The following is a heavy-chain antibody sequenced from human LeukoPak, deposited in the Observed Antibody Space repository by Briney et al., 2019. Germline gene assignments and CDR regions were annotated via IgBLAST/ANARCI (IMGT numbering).Heavy chain of an antibody. CDR2: IYTSGST. Sequence: SETLSLTCTVSGGSISSGNYYWNWIRQPAGKGLEWIGRIYTSGSTNYNPSLKSRVTISVDTSKNQFSLKLSSVTAADTAMYFCAREEMPGKFDYWGQGTLVTVSS. CDR1: GGSISSGNYY. D-gene: IGHD1-26*01. J-gene: IGHJ4*02. CDR3: AREEMPGKFDY. V-gene: IGHV4-61*02.